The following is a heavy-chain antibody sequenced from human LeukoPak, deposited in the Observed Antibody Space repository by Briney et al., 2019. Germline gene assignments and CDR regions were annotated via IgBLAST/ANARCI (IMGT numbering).Heavy chain of an antibody. CDR2: ISYDGSNK. Sequence: GGSLRLSCAASGFTFSSYAMHWVRQAPGKGLEWVAVISYDGSNKYYADSVKGRFTISRDNSKNTLYLQMNSLRAEDTAVYYCARGTAHASVLLSHHHDYWGQGTLVTVSS. V-gene: IGHV3-30*04. CDR3: ARGTAHASVLLSHHHDY. D-gene: IGHD3-10*01. CDR1: GFTFSSYA. J-gene: IGHJ4*02.